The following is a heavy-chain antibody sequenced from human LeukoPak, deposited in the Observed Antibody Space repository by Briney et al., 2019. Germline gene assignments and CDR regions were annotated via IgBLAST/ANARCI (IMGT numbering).Heavy chain of an antibody. Sequence: SCKVSGYTLTELSMHWVRQAPGKGLEWVAVVSYDGSNKYYADSVKGRFTISRDNSKNTLYLQMNSLRAEDTAMYYCARGMVGPTRTLFDYWGQGTLVTVSS. CDR3: ARGMVGPTRTLFDY. CDR2: VSYDGSNK. D-gene: IGHD1-26*01. CDR1: GYTLTELS. V-gene: IGHV3-30-3*01. J-gene: IGHJ4*02.